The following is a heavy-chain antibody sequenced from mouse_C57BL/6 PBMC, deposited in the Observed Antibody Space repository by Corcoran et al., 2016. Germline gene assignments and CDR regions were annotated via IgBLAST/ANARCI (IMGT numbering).Heavy chain of an antibody. J-gene: IGHJ4*01. V-gene: IGHV1-26*01. D-gene: IGHD1-1*01. CDR1: GYTFTDYY. Sequence: EVQLQQSGPELVKPGASVKISCTASGYTFTDYYMNWVKQSHGKSLEWIGDINPNNGGTSYNQKFKGKATLTVDKSSSTAYMELRSLTSEDSAVYYCAGDYYGSSSMDYWGQGTSVTVSS. CDR2: INPNNGGT. CDR3: AGDYYGSSSMDY.